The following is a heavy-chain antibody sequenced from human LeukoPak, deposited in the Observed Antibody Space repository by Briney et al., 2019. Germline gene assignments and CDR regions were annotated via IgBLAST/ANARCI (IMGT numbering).Heavy chain of an antibody. Sequence: SESLSLTCTVSGGSIRSYYWSWIRQPPGKGLEWIGEINHSGSTNYNPSLKSRVTISVDTSKSQFSLKLSSLTAADTAVYYCARRRVSSARPDAFDIWGQGTMVTVSS. D-gene: IGHD6-25*01. V-gene: IGHV4-34*01. CDR3: ARRRVSSARPDAFDI. CDR1: GGSIRSYY. CDR2: INHSGST. J-gene: IGHJ3*02.